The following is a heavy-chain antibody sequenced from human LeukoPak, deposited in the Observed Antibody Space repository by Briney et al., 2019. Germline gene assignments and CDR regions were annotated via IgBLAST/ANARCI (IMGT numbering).Heavy chain of an antibody. Sequence: GGSLRLSCAASGFTVSSNYMSWVRQAPGKGLEWVSVIYSGGSTYYADSVKGRFTISRDNSKSTLYLQMNSLRAEDTAVYYCASSTSYYYYGMDVWGQGTTVTVSS. V-gene: IGHV3-66*01. J-gene: IGHJ6*02. CDR3: ASSTSYYYYGMDV. CDR1: GFTVSSNY. CDR2: IYSGGST.